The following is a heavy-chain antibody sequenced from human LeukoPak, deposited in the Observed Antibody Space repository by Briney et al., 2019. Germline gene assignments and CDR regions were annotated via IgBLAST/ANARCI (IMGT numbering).Heavy chain of an antibody. J-gene: IGHJ4*02. Sequence: GGSLRLSCAASGFTFSSYWMGWVRQAPGKGLEWVANIKEDGSETHYVDSVKGRFTISRDNAKNSLYLQMNSLRAEDTAVHYCARVRDYTGSYYADWGQGTLVTVSS. CDR2: IKEDGSET. V-gene: IGHV3-7*01. CDR1: GFTFSSYW. CDR3: ARVRDYTGSYYAD. D-gene: IGHD1-26*01.